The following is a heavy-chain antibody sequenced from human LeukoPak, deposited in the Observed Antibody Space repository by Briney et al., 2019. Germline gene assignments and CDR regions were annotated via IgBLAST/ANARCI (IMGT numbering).Heavy chain of an antibody. CDR3: ARAMIFGVYYFDY. Sequence: SETLSLTCAVHGGSFSGYYWSWIRQPPGKGLEWIGEINHSGSTNYNPSLKSRVTISVDTSKNQFSLKLSSVTAADTAVYYCARAMIFGVYYFDYWGQGTLVTVSS. CDR2: INHSGST. CDR1: GGSFSGYY. J-gene: IGHJ4*02. D-gene: IGHD3-3*01. V-gene: IGHV4-34*01.